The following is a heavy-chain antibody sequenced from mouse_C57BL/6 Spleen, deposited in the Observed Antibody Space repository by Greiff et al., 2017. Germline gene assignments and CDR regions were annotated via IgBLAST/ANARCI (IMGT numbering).Heavy chain of an antibody. V-gene: IGHV1-62-2*01. Sequence: VQLQESGAELVKPGASVKLSCKASGYTFTEYTIHWVKQGPGQGLEWIGWFYPGSGSIKYNEKFKDKATLTADKSSSTVYMELSRLTSEDSAVXFCARHDDSLYYFDYWGQGTTLTVSS. CDR1: GYTFTEYT. CDR3: ARHDDSLYYFDY. D-gene: IGHD6-2*01. CDR2: FYPGSGSI. J-gene: IGHJ2*01.